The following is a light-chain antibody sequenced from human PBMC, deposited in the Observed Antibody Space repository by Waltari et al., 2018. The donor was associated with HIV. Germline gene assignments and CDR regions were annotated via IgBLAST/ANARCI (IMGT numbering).Light chain of an antibody. V-gene: IGKV1-5*03. CDR1: QSIIVW. CDR3: QQYYSSPGT. Sequence: DIQMTQSPSTLSASVGDSVTITCRASQSIIVWLAWYQQKPGKAPKLLIYKASSLESGVPSRFSGSGSGTEFTLTISSLQPDDFATYYCQQYYSSPGTFGQGTKVEIK. J-gene: IGKJ1*01. CDR2: KAS.